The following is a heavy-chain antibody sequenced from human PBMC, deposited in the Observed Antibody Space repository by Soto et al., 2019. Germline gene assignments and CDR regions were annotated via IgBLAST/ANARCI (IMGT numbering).Heavy chain of an antibody. V-gene: IGHV3-23*01. CDR3: AKFSGWYDTPPD. CDR1: GFTFSSYA. Sequence: EVQLLESGGGLVQPGGSLRLSCAASGFTFSSYAMSWVRQAPGKGLEWVSAISGSGGSTYYADSVKGRFTISRDNSKTPLYLQMHSLRAEDTAVYYCAKFSGWYDTPPDWGQGTLVTVSS. D-gene: IGHD6-19*01. CDR2: ISGSGGST. J-gene: IGHJ4*02.